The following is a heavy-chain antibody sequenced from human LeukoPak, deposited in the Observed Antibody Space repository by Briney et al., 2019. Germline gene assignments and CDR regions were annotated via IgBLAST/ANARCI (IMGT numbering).Heavy chain of an antibody. CDR1: GFTFSDYY. Sequence: GGSLRLSCAASGFTFSDYYMSWVRQAPGKGLEWVAVIWYDGSNKYYADSVKGRFTISRDNSKNTLYLQMNSLRAEDTAVYYCARDRAVIHAFDIWGQGTMVTVSS. CDR3: ARDRAVIHAFDI. J-gene: IGHJ3*02. D-gene: IGHD3-10*01. CDR2: IWYDGSNK. V-gene: IGHV3-33*08.